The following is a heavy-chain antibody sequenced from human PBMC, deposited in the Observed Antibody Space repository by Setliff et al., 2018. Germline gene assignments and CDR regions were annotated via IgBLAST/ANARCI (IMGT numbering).Heavy chain of an antibody. V-gene: IGHV1-18*01. J-gene: IGHJ4*02. CDR3: SRLVRYCTTTSCQRLSGDEY. Sequence: ASVKVSCKASGYTFSDYGITWVRQAPGQGLEWMGWISAYSGKAYYAQKLQDRATMTTDTSTGTAYLELRSLRSDDTAVYYCSRLVRYCTTTSCQRLSGDEYWGQGTRVTVSS. CDR1: GYTFSDYG. D-gene: IGHD2-2*01. CDR2: ISAYSGKA.